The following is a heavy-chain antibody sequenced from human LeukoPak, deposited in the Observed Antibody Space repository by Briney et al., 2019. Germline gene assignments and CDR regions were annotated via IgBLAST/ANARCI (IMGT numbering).Heavy chain of an antibody. CDR3: ARGSGPTLTTVDY. D-gene: IGHD4-17*01. J-gene: IGHJ4*02. V-gene: IGHV3-21*01. CDR2: ISSSSSYI. Sequence: GGSLRLSCAACGFTFSRNSMNWVRQAPGRRLEWVSSISSSSSYIYYADSMKGRFTISRDNDKNSLFLQMNSLRAEDTAVYYCARGSGPTLTTVDYWGQGTLVTVSS. CDR1: GFTFSRNS.